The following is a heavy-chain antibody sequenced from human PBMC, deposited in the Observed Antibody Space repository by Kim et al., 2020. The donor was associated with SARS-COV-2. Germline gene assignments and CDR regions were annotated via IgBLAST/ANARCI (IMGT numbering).Heavy chain of an antibody. D-gene: IGHD5-12*01. J-gene: IGHJ6*02. CDR1: GGSISVSNFF. CDR2: LYYNGGT. CDR3: ARREEFSGYDGDYYFYGMDV. Sequence: SETLSLTCSVSGGSISVSNFFWVWFRQPPGKGLEWIASLYYNGGTYYNPSLKSRVTISGDTSKNQFSLTLSSVTAADTAVYYCARREEFSGYDGDYYFYGMDVWGQGPTVIVSS. V-gene: IGHV4-39*01.